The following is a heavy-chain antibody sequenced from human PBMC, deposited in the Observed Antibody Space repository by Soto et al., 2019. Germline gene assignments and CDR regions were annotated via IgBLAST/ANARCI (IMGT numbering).Heavy chain of an antibody. V-gene: IGHV1-69*13. J-gene: IGHJ6*02. CDR2: IIPIFGTA. CDR1: GGTFSSYA. Sequence: SVKVSCKASGGTFSSYAISWVRQAPGQGLEWMGGIIPIFGTANYAQKFQGRVTITADESTSTAYMELSSLRSEDTAVYYCARDSDRITVTTVDYYYYGMDVWGQGTTVTVSS. D-gene: IGHD1-7*01. CDR3: ARDSDRITVTTVDYYYYGMDV.